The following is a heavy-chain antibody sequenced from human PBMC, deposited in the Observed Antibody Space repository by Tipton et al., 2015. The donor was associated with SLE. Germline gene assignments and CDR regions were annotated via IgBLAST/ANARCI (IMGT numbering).Heavy chain of an antibody. V-gene: IGHV4-4*09. Sequence: TLSLTCTVSGGSIRNYYWSWVRQPPGKGLEWIGYIYTSGITNYNPSLKSRVTILVDTSKNQFSLKLSSVTAADTAVYYCARGPYCSGDTCYSDFYYGMDIWGQGTTVSVSS. CDR2: IYTSGIT. J-gene: IGHJ6*02. CDR1: GGSIRNYY. CDR3: ARGPYCSGDTCYSDFYYGMDI. D-gene: IGHD2-15*01.